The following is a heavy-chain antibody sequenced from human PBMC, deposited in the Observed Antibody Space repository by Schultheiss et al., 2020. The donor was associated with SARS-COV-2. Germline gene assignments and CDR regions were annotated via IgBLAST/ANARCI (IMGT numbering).Heavy chain of an antibody. CDR2: ISSGGGST. J-gene: IGHJ5*02. Sequence: GGSLRLSCAASGFTFSSYGMHWVRQAPGKGLEWVSAISSGGGSTYYPDSVKGRFTISRDNSKNTLHLQMNSLRAEDTAVYYCTRGGAQNPWGQGTLVTVSS. CDR1: GFTFSSYG. V-gene: IGHV3-NL1*01. CDR3: TRGGAQNP.